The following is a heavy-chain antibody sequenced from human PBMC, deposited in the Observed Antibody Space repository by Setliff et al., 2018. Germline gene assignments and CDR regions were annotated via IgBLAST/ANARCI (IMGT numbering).Heavy chain of an antibody. CDR1: GGSFSGYY. Sequence: SETLSLTCAVYGGSFSGYYWSWIRQPPGKRLEWIGEIIHSGSTNYHPSLKSRVTISMDTSKNQFSLRVSSGTAADTAVYYWARSFSRREKFLLDYWGQGALVTVSS. J-gene: IGHJ4*02. CDR3: ARSFSRREKFLLDY. V-gene: IGHV4-34*12. CDR2: IIHSGST.